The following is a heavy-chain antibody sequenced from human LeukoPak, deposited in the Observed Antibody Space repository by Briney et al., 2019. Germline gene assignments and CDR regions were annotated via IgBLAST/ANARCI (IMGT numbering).Heavy chain of an antibody. J-gene: IGHJ4*02. CDR2: LSASGGGT. CDR3: AKRGVVIRVILVGFHKEAYYFDS. CDR1: GFAFSSYT. D-gene: IGHD3-22*01. V-gene: IGHV3-23*01. Sequence: GGSLGLSCAACGFAFSSYTMNWARQAPGKGLEWVASLSASGGGTSYADSVRGRFTISRDNAKNTLYLQMNSLGAEDTAVYFCAKRGVVIRVILVGFHKEAYYFDSWGQGVLVTVSS.